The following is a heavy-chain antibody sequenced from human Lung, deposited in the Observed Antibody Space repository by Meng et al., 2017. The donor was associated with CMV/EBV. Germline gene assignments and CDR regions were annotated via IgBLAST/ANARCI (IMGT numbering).Heavy chain of an antibody. CDR2: IIPVLGIA. D-gene: IGHD3-10*02. Sequence: SVKVSCXASGDTFSSYNIDWVRQATGQGLEWVGRIIPVLGIANYAQKFQGRVMITTDTSTSTAYMEVSSLRSEDTAVYYCATGMGYVRDPEACAFDTWGQGTKVTVSS. J-gene: IGHJ3*02. V-gene: IGHV1-69*02. CDR1: GDTFSSYN. CDR3: ATGMGYVRDPEACAFDT.